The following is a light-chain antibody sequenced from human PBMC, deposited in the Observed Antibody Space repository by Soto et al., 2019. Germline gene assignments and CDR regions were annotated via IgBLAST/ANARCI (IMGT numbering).Light chain of an antibody. CDR1: SSDVGGYKY. CDR2: DVS. V-gene: IGLV2-14*03. Sequence: QSVLTQPASVSGSPGQSIAISCTGSSSDVGGYKYVSWYQQHPGKAPKLMIYDVSNRPSGVSDRFSGSKSGNTASLTISGLQSVDEADYYCSSYTSSNSYVFGTGTKLTVL. J-gene: IGLJ1*01. CDR3: SSYTSSNSYV.